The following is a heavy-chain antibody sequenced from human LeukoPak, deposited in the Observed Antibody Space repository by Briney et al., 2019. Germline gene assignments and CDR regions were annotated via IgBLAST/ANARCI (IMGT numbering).Heavy chain of an antibody. V-gene: IGHV4-39*07. CDR2: IYYSGST. Sequence: PSETLSLTCTVSGGSISSSSYYWGWIRQPPGKGLEWIGSIYYSGSTYYNPSLKSRVTISVDTSKNQFSLKLSSVTAADTAVYYCARDQGLAVAGTNWFDPWGQGTLVPVSS. CDR1: GGSISSSSYY. CDR3: ARDQGLAVAGTNWFDP. J-gene: IGHJ5*02. D-gene: IGHD6-19*01.